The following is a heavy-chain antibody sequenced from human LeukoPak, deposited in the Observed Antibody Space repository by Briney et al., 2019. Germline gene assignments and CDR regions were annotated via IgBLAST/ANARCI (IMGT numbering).Heavy chain of an antibody. CDR2: ISGSGGST. V-gene: IGHV3-23*01. J-gene: IGHJ3*02. D-gene: IGHD3-22*01. CDR1: GFTFSSYA. Sequence: PGGSLRLSCAASGFTFSSYAMSWVRQAPGKGLEWVSAISGSGGSTYYADSVKGRFTISRDNSKNTLYLQMNSLRAEDTAVYYCAKDIDSSGYYYGALDIWGQGTMVTVSS. CDR3: AKDIDSSGYYYGALDI.